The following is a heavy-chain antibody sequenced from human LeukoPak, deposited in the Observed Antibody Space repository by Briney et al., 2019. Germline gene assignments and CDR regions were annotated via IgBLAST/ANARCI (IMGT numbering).Heavy chain of an antibody. J-gene: IGHJ4*02. D-gene: IGHD5-18*01. CDR3: ARDRGYSYGFDY. CDR2: ISSNGGST. CDR1: GFTFSSYA. V-gene: IGHV3-64*01. Sequence: GGSLRLSCAASGFTFSSYAMHWVRQAPGKGLEYVSAISSNGGSTYYANSVKGRFTISRDNSKNTLYLQMGSLRAEDMAVYYCARDRGYSYGFDYWGQGTLVTVSS.